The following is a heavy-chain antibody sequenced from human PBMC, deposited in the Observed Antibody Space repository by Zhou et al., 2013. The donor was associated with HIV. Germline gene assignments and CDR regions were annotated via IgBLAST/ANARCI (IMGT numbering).Heavy chain of an antibody. V-gene: IGHV1-69*04. CDR2: IIPILNLT. Sequence: QVQLVQSGAXVKKPGSSVKVSCKTSGDTFTNYDFTWVRRAPGQGLEWMGRIIPILNLTNNAQKFQGRLSITADKSTSTVYMDLSSLRSDDTAVYYCARVRDGYNSGEYYFDYWGQGTLVTVSS. CDR3: ARVRDGYNSGEYYFDY. D-gene: IGHD5-12*01. CDR1: GDTFTNYD. J-gene: IGHJ4*02.